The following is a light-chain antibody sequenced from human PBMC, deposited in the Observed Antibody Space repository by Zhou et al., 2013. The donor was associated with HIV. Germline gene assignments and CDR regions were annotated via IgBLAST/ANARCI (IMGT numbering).Light chain of an antibody. CDR2: GAS. CDR3: QHYYTYPYT. Sequence: DIQMTQSPSTLSASVGDRVTITCRASQSISNYLNWYQQKPGKAPKVLIYGASTLQSGVPSRFSGRGSGTQFSLTINSLQPDDFATYYCQHYYTYPYTFGQGTDLANK. V-gene: IGKV1-39*01. CDR1: QSISNY. J-gene: IGKJ2*01.